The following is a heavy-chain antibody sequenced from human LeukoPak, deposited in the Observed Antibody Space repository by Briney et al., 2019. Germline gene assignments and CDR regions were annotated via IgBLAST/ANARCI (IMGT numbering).Heavy chain of an antibody. CDR3: ARDSPNYYFDY. CDR2: IYYSGST. CDR1: GGSISSYY. J-gene: IGHJ4*02. Sequence: SETLSLTCTVSGGSISSYYWSWIRQPPGKGLGWIGYIYYSGSTNYNPSLKSRVTISVDTSKNQFSLKLSSVTAADTAVYYCARDSPNYYFDYWGQGTLVTVSS. D-gene: IGHD5-24*01. V-gene: IGHV4-59*01.